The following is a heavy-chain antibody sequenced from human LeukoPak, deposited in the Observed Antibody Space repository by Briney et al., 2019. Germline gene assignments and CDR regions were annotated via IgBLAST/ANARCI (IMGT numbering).Heavy chain of an antibody. CDR3: ASYASGSSYFDY. D-gene: IGHD3-10*01. J-gene: IGHJ4*02. CDR1: GGSISSSNW. CDR2: IYHSGRT. V-gene: IGHV4-4*02. Sequence: SETLSLTCAASGGSISSSNWWRWVRPPPGKGLEWIGEIYHSGRTNYNPSLKSRVTISVDKAKNQFSLKLSSVTAADTAVYYCASYASGSSYFDYWGQGTLVTVSS.